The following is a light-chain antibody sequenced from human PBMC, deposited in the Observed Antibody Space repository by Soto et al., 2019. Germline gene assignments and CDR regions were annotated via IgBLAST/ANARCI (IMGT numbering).Light chain of an antibody. V-gene: IGKV1-39*01. Sequence: DIQMTQSPSSLSPSVGDRVTITCRASQSISSYLNWYQQKPGKAPKLLIYAASRLESGVPSRFSGSGSGTDFTLTISSLQPEDFATYSCQQSYSTPYTFGQGTKVEIK. J-gene: IGKJ2*01. CDR3: QQSYSTPYT. CDR1: QSISSY. CDR2: AAS.